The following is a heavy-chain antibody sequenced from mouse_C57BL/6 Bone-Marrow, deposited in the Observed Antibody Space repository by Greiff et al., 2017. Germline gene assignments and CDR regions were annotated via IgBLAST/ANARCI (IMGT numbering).Heavy chain of an antibody. J-gene: IGHJ1*03. Sequence: EVQRVESGPVLVKPGASVKMSCKASGYTFTDYYMNWVKQSHGKSLEWIGVINPYNGGTSYNQKFKGKATLTVDKSSSTAYMELNSLTSEDSAVYYCARDSKGYFDVWGTGTTVTVSS. CDR1: GYTFTDYY. CDR3: ARDSKGYFDV. D-gene: IGHD2-5*01. CDR2: INPYNGGT. V-gene: IGHV1-19*01.